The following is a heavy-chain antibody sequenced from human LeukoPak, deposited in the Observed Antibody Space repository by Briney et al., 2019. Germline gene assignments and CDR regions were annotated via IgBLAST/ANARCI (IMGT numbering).Heavy chain of an antibody. D-gene: IGHD6-19*01. CDR1: GFTFSSYA. V-gene: IGHV3-23*01. Sequence: GGSLRLSXAASGFTFSSYAMSWVRQAPGKGLEWVSTISGSGGSTYYADSVKGRFTISRDNSKNTLYLQMNSLRAEDTAVYYCAKDSSGWGNYFDYWGQGTLVTVSS. CDR3: AKDSSGWGNYFDY. CDR2: ISGSGGST. J-gene: IGHJ4*02.